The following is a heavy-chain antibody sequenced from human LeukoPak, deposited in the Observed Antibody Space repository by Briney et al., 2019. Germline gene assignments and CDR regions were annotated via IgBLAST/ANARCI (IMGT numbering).Heavy chain of an antibody. Sequence: GGSLRLSCAASGFTFSSYAMHWVRQAPGKGLEWVAVMPYDGSNKYFADSVKGRFTISRDNSKYTLYLQMNSLRAEDTAVYYCARDWSVRGYSYGYGMDVWGQGTTVTVSS. D-gene: IGHD5-18*01. CDR3: ARDWSVRGYSYGYGMDV. CDR2: MPYDGSNK. CDR1: GFTFSSYA. V-gene: IGHV3-30-3*01. J-gene: IGHJ6*02.